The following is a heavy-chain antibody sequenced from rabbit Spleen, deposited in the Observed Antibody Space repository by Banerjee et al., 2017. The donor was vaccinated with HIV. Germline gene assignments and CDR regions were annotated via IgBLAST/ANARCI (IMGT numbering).Heavy chain of an antibody. J-gene: IGHJ6*01. V-gene: IGHV1S40*01. D-gene: IGHD8-1*01. Sequence: QSLEESGGGLVQPEGSLALACTASGFSFSSCYYMCWVRQAPGKGLDCIACIYTGSSGSTYYASWARGRFTISKTSSTTVTLQMTSLTAADTASYFCARDAGTSFSTYGMDLWGPGTLVTVS. CDR3: ARDAGTSFSTYGMDL. CDR1: GFSFSSCYY. CDR2: IYTGSSGST.